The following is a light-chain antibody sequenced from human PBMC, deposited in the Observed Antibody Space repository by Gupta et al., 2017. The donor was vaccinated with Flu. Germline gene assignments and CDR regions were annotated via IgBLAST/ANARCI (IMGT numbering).Light chain of an antibody. V-gene: IGKV4-1*01. CDR2: WAS. Sequence: NCKSNQSVLYSSNNKNYLAWYQQKPGQPPKLLIYWASTRESGVPDRCRGSGSGTDFTLTISSLQAEDVAVYYCQQYYSTPWTFGQGTKVEIK. J-gene: IGKJ1*01. CDR1: QSVLYSSNNKNY. CDR3: QQYYSTPWT.